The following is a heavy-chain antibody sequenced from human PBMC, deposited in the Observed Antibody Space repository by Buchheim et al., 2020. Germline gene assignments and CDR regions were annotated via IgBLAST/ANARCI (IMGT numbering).Heavy chain of an antibody. CDR1: GFTFSSYG. CDR2: IWYDGSNK. Sequence: QVQLVESGGGVVQPGRSLRLSCAASGFTFSSYGMHWVRQAPGKGLEWVAVIWYDGSNKYYADSVKGRFTISRDNSKNTLYLQMNSLRAEDTAVYYCARAGITVIVEDSAFDIWGQGT. D-gene: IGHD3-22*01. CDR3: ARAGITVIVEDSAFDI. V-gene: IGHV3-33*01. J-gene: IGHJ3*02.